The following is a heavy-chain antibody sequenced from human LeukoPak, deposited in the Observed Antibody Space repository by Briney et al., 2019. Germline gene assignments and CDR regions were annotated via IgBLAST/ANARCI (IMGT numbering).Heavy chain of an antibody. CDR3: ARDGHYDSSGYYFNDY. V-gene: IGHV3-30-3*01. Sequence: GGSLRLSCAASGFTFSSYAMHWVRQAPGKGLECVAVISYDGSNKYYADSVKGRFTISRDNSKNTLYLQMNSLRAEDTAVYYCARDGHYDSSGYYFNDYWGQGTLVTVSS. CDR1: GFTFSSYA. J-gene: IGHJ4*02. CDR2: ISYDGSNK. D-gene: IGHD3-22*01.